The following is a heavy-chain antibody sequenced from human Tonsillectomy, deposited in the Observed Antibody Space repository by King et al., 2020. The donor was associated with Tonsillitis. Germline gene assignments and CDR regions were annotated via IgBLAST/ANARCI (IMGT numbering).Heavy chain of an antibody. D-gene: IGHD3-22*01. V-gene: IGHV2-5*01. J-gene: IGHJ4*02. CDR1: GFSLSTSGVG. Sequence: TLKESGPTLVKPTQTLTLTCTFSGFSLSTSGVGVGWILQPPGKALEWLAPFYCNDDNRFSPSLKSRLTITKDTSKNQVVLTMTNMDPVDTATYYCAHRHYYDSSGYYYEYYFDYWGQGTLVTVSS. CDR3: AHRHYYDSSGYYYEYYFDY. CDR2: FYCNDDN.